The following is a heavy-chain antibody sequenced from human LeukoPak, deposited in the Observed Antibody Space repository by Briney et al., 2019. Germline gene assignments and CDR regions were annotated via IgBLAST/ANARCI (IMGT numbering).Heavy chain of an antibody. Sequence: ASVKVSCKASGGTFSSYAISWVRQAPGQGLEWMGRIIPIFGTANYAQKFQGRVTITTDESTSTAYMELSSLRSEDTAVYYCARDPRWTDYGDYWFDPWGQGTLVTVSS. D-gene: IGHD4-17*01. CDR3: ARDPRWTDYGDYWFDP. V-gene: IGHV1-69*05. CDR2: IIPIFGTA. CDR1: GGTFSSYA. J-gene: IGHJ5*02.